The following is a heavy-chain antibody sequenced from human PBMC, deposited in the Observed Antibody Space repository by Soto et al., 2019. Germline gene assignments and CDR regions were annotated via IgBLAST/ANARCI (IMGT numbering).Heavy chain of an antibody. D-gene: IGHD2-21*01. J-gene: IGHJ5*02. CDR2: VYSSGST. CDR1: GDSITSYN. CDR3: ARRAVVAVTGSLDNWLDP. Sequence: PSETLSLTCTVSGDSITSYNWNWLRQPPGKALEWIGYVYSSGSTNYNPSLKSRVTISVDTSRNQFSLKVNSVTAADTAVSYCARRAVVAVTGSLDNWLDPWGQGILVTVSS. V-gene: IGHV4-59*01.